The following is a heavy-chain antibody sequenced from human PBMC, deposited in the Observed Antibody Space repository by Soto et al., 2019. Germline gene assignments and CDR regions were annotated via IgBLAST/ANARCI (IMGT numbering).Heavy chain of an antibody. J-gene: IGHJ1*01. Sequence: PGGSLRLSCAASGFTFSSYGMHWVRQAPGKGLEWVAVISYDGSNKYYADSVKGRFTISRDNSKNTLYLQMNSLRAEDTAVYYCAKDLLPNRGYFQHWGQGTLVTVSS. D-gene: IGHD2-15*01. CDR1: GFTFSSYG. CDR3: AKDLLPNRGYFQH. V-gene: IGHV3-30*18. CDR2: ISYDGSNK.